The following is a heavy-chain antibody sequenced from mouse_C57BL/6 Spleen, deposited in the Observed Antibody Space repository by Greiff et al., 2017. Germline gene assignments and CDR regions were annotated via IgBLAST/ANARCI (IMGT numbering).Heavy chain of an antibody. Sequence: VKLMESGPELVKPGASVKISCKASGYAFSSSWMNWVKQRPGKGLEWIGRIYPGDGDTNYNGKFKGKATLTADKSSSTAYMQLSSLTSEDAAVYFCARDRDYGNSVMDYWGQGTSVTVSS. V-gene: IGHV1-82*01. J-gene: IGHJ4*01. D-gene: IGHD2-1*01. CDR3: ARDRDYGNSVMDY. CDR2: IYPGDGDT. CDR1: GYAFSSSW.